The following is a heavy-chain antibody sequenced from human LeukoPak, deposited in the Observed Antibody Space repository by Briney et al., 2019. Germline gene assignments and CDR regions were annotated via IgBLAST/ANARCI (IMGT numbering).Heavy chain of an antibody. CDR2: IRYDGSNK. J-gene: IGHJ4*02. CDR1: GFTFSSYG. D-gene: IGHD5-18*01. Sequence: PGGSLRLSCAASGFTFSSYGMHWVRQAPGKGLEWVAFIRYDGSNKYYADSVKGRFTISRDNSKNTLYLQMNSLRAEDTAVYYCARGLGYSYEYYFDYWGQGTLVTVSS. CDR3: ARGLGYSYEYYFDY. V-gene: IGHV3-30*02.